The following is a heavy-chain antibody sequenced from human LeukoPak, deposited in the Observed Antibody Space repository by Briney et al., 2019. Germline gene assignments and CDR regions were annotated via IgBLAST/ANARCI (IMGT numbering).Heavy chain of an antibody. CDR2: IYNSGST. Sequence: SETLSRTCTVSGGSISSGGYYWNWIRQHPGKGLEWIGYIYNSGSTYYNPSLKSQSTISLDTSKNQISLKLSSVIAADTAVYYCARGYCTNGVCSSDYFDYWGQGTLVTVSS. D-gene: IGHD2-8*01. J-gene: IGHJ4*02. CDR3: ARGYCTNGVCSSDYFDY. V-gene: IGHV4-31*01. CDR1: GGSISSGGYY.